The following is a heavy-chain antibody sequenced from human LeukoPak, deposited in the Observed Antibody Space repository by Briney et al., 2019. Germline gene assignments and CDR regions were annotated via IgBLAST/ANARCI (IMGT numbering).Heavy chain of an antibody. D-gene: IGHD3-22*01. CDR2: INPNSGGT. CDR1: GYTFTGYY. J-gene: IGHJ3*02. CDR3: ARDTDLYYYDGSGYPDAFDI. V-gene: IGHV1-2*02. Sequence: VASVKVSCKASGYTFTGYYMHWVRQAPGQGLEWMGWINPNSGGTNYAQKFQGRVTMTRDTSISTAYMELSRLRSDDTAVYYCARDTDLYYYDGSGYPDAFDIWGQGTMATVSS.